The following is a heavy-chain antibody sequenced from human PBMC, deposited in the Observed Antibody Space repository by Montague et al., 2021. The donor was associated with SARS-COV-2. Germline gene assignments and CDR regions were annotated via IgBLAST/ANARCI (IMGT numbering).Heavy chain of an antibody. CDR1: SGSFSDYH. D-gene: IGHD3-22*01. CDR3: ARGAPTITMIVVVFTGAGWYFDL. V-gene: IGHV4-34*01. CDR2: INHSGSI. J-gene: IGHJ2*01. Sequence: SETLSLTCAVYSGSFSDYHWTWIRQPPGKGLEWIGGINHSGSINYNPSLKSRVSISVDTSKNQFSLKLTSVTAADTAVYYCARGAPTITMIVVVFTGAGWYFDLWGRGTLVTVSS.